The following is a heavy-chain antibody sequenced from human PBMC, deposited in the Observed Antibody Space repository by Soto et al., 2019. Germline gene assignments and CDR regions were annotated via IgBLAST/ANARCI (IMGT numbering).Heavy chain of an antibody. J-gene: IGHJ6*02. CDR1: GYTFTHYA. CDR2: INACNGNT. CDR3: ARELSLRFLEWLPDYYYYGMDV. Sequence: GASVQVSCKSSGYTFTHYAMHWVRQAPVQMPEWRGWINACNGNTKYSQKFQGRVTITRDTSASTAYMELSSLRSEDTAVYYCARELSLRFLEWLPDYYYYGMDVWGQGTTVTVSS. D-gene: IGHD3-3*01. V-gene: IGHV1-3*01.